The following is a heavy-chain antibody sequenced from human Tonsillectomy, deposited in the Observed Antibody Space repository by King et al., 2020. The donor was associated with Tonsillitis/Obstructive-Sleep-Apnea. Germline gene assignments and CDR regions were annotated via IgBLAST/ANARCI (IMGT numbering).Heavy chain of an antibody. CDR2: ISSNGGST. D-gene: IGHD2-21*02. Sequence: VQLVESGGGLVQPGGSLRLSCAASGFTFSSYAMHWVRQAPGKGLEYVSVISSNGGSTYYANSVKGRFTISRDNSKNTLYLQMGSLRAEDMAVYYCARDYCGGDCSYDYWGQGTLVTVSS. CDR3: ARDYCGGDCSYDY. J-gene: IGHJ4*02. V-gene: IGHV3-64*01. CDR1: GFTFSSYA.